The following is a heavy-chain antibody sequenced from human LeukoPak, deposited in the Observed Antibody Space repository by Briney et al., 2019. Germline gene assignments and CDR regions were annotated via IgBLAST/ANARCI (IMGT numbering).Heavy chain of an antibody. V-gene: IGHV1-69*04. J-gene: IGHJ4*02. CDR3: ARDARYYYDSSGYYGY. D-gene: IGHD3-22*01. CDR2: IIPILGIA. CDR1: GGTFSSYT. Sequence: SVKVSCKASGGTFSSYTISWVRQAPGQGLEWMGRIIPILGIANYAQKFQGRVTITADKSTSTVYMELSSLRSEDTAVYYCARDARYYYDSSGYYGYWGQGTLVTVSS.